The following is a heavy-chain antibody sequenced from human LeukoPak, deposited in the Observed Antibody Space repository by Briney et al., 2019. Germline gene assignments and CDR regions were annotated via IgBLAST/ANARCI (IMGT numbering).Heavy chain of an antibody. Sequence: SVKVSCKASGGTFSSYAISWVRQAPGQGLEWMGGIIPIFGTANYAQKFQGRVTITADESTSTAYMELSSLRSEDTAVNYCARDPGYYDSSGYYSRIFDYWGQGTLVTVSS. V-gene: IGHV1-69*13. CDR3: ARDPGYYDSSGYYSRIFDY. CDR1: GGTFSSYA. D-gene: IGHD3-22*01. J-gene: IGHJ4*02. CDR2: IIPIFGTA.